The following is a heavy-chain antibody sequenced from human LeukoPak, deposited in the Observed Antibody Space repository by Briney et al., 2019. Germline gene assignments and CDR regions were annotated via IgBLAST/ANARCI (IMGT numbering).Heavy chain of an antibody. J-gene: IGHJ6*02. V-gene: IGHV3-23*01. CDR2: ISGSGGST. Sequence: GSLRLSRAASGFTFSSCAMSWVRQAPGKGLEWVSAISGSGGSTYYADSVKGRFTISRDNSKNTLYLQMNSLRAEDTAVYYCAKAPRAAAGTYNGMDVWGQGTTVTVSS. D-gene: IGHD6-13*01. CDR3: AKAPRAAAGTYNGMDV. CDR1: GFTFSSCA.